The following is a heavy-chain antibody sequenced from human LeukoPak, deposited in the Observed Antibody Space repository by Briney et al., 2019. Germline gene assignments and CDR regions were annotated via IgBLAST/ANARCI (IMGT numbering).Heavy chain of an antibody. Sequence: GXXXRLSCAASGFTFSRYSMNWVRQAPGKGMEWVSYISSSSSSIDYADSVKGRFTISRDNPKISLYLQMNSLRAEDTAVYYCARDSPYYGGKSLSYWGQGTLVTVSS. V-gene: IGHV3-48*01. J-gene: IGHJ4*02. CDR1: GFTFSRYS. D-gene: IGHD4-23*01. CDR3: ARDSPYYGGKSLSY. CDR2: ISSSSSSI.